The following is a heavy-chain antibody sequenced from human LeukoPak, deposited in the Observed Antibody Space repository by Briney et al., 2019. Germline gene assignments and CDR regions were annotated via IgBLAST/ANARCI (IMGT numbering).Heavy chain of an antibody. V-gene: IGHV1-69*05. CDR3: ASSHPQRRFYFDY. CDR1: GGTFSSYA. CDR2: IIPIFGTA. J-gene: IGHJ4*02. D-gene: IGHD1-1*01. Sequence: SVKVSCKASGGTFSSYAISWVRQAPGQGLEWMGGIIPIFGTANYAQKFQGRVTITTDESTSTAYMELSSLRSEGTAVYYCASSHPQRRFYFDYWGRGTLVTVSS.